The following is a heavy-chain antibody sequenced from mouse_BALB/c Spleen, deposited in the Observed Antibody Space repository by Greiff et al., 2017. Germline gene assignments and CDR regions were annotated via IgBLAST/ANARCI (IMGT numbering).Heavy chain of an antibody. V-gene: IGHV14-1*02. CDR3: ARDYGSSYYAMDY. Sequence: EVQGVESGAELVRPGALVKLSCKASGFNIKDYYMHWVKQRPEQGLEWIGWIDPENGNTIYDPKFQGKASITADTSSNTAYLQLSSLTSEDTAVYYCARDYGSSYYAMDYWGQGTSVTVSS. D-gene: IGHD1-1*01. J-gene: IGHJ4*01. CDR1: GFNIKDYY. CDR2: IDPENGNT.